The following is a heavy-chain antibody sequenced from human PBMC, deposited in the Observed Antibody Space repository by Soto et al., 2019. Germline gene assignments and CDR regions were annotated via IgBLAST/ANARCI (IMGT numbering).Heavy chain of an antibody. CDR3: ARVGKYCRGGSCYASDDAVDI. CDR2: IIPIFGTA. Sequence: QVQLVQSGAEVKKPGASVKVSCKASGGTFSSYAISWVRQAPGQGLEWMGGIIPIFGTANYAQKFQGRVTITADESTSTAYMELSSLRSEDTAVYYCARVGKYCRGGSCYASDDAVDIWGQGTMVTVSS. D-gene: IGHD2-15*01. CDR1: GGTFSSYA. J-gene: IGHJ3*02. V-gene: IGHV1-69*01.